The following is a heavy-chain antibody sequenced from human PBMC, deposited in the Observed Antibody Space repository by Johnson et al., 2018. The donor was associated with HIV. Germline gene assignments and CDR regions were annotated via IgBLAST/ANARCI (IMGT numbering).Heavy chain of an antibody. J-gene: IGHJ3*02. Sequence: QMLLVESGGGLVQPGGSLRLSCAASGFAVSKNYLTWVRQAPGKGLEWVALISYDGSNKYHADSVKGRFTISRDNSKNTLYLQMNSLRAEDTAVYYCARDHRAYCGGDCYSDAFDIWGQGTMVTVSS. CDR1: GFAVSKNY. D-gene: IGHD2-21*02. CDR3: ARDHRAYCGGDCYSDAFDI. CDR2: ISYDGSNK. V-gene: IGHV3-30*03.